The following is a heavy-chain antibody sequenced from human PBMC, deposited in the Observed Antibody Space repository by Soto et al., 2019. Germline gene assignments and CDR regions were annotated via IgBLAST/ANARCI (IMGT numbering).Heavy chain of an antibody. Sequence: SETLSLTCTVSGGSISSYYWSWIRQPPGKGLEWIGYIYYSGSTNYNPSLKSRVTISVDTSKNQFSLKLSSVTAADTAVYYCARQRVLTGTYYFDYWGQGTLVTVSS. CDR2: IYYSGST. D-gene: IGHD2-8*01. J-gene: IGHJ4*02. CDR3: ARQRVLTGTYYFDY. CDR1: GGSISSYY. V-gene: IGHV4-59*08.